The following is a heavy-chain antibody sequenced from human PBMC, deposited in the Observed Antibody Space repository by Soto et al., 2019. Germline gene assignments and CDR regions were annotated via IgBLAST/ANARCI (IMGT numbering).Heavy chain of an antibody. D-gene: IGHD6-19*01. J-gene: IGHJ3*02. CDR3: ARGKDSSGWYLEDAFDI. Sequence: WASVKVSCKASGYTFTSYDINWVRQATGQGLEWMGWMNPNSGNTGYAQKFQGRVTMTRNTSISTAYMELSSLRSEDTAVYYCARGKDSSGWYLEDAFDIWGQGTMVTVSS. CDR2: MNPNSGNT. CDR1: GYTFTSYD. V-gene: IGHV1-8*01.